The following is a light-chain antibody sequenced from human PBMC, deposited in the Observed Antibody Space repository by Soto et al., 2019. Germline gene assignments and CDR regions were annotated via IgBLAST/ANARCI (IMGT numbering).Light chain of an antibody. CDR1: QTFSSSF. CDR2: GAS. CDR3: HQFASSLT. V-gene: IGKV3-20*01. Sequence: EIVLTQSPGTLSLSPGERATLSCRASQTFSSSFFAWYQQKPGQAPRLLIYGASTRATGIPDRFSGSASGTDFTLTISRLEHEDFAVYFCHQFASSLTFGQGTKVEIK. J-gene: IGKJ1*01.